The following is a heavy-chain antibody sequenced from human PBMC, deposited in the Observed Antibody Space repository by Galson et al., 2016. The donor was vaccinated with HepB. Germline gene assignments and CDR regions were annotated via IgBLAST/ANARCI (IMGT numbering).Heavy chain of an antibody. CDR2: ITSSSSYI. CDR1: GFTLNTYS. CDR3: ATSGLSGSYFRY. V-gene: IGHV3-21*01. J-gene: IGHJ4*02. D-gene: IGHD1-26*01. Sequence: SLRLSCAASGFTLNTYSMTWVRQAPGKGLEWVSSITSSSSYIFYADSVKGRFTISRDNAKNSLYLQMNSLRAEDTAVYYCATSGLSGSYFRYWGQGTLVTVSS.